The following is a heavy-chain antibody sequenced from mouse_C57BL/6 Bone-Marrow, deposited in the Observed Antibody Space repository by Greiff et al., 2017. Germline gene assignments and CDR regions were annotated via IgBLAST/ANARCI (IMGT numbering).Heavy chain of an antibody. J-gene: IGHJ3*01. CDR3: VRHETRAWFAY. V-gene: IGHV10-1*01. CDR1: GFSFNTYA. CDR2: IRSKSNNYAT. Sequence: EVQLVESGGGLVQPKGSLKLSCAASGFSFNTYAMNWVRQAPGKGLEWVARIRSKSNNYATYYADSVKDRFTISRDDSESMLYLQMNNLKTEDTAMYYCVRHETRAWFAYWGQGTLVTVSA.